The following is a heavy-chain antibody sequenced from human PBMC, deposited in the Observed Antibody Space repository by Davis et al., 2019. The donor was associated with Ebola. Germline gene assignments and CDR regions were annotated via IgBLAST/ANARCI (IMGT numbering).Heavy chain of an antibody. CDR1: GFTFSSYS. D-gene: IGHD4-17*01. V-gene: IGHV3-21*01. CDR3: ARRPTVTTGAHFDY. Sequence: GGSLRLSCAASGFTFSSYSMNWVRQAPGKGLEWVSSIRSSSSYIYYADSVKGRFTISRDNAKNSLYLQMNSLRAEDTAVYYCARRPTVTTGAHFDYWGQGTLVTVSS. CDR2: IRSSSSYI. J-gene: IGHJ4*02.